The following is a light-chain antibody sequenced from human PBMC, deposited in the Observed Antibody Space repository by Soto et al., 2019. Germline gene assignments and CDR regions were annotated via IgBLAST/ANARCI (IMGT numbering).Light chain of an antibody. CDR3: QQTYTTPFT. CDR1: QSISSY. J-gene: IGKJ4*01. V-gene: IGKV1-39*01. CDR2: VGS. Sequence: DIQMTQSPSSLSASVGDRVTITCRASQSISSYLSWYQQKPGKAPNRLIYVGSTLLSGVPSRFSGSGSGTDFTLTISRLQPEDFATYFCQQTYTTPFTFVGGTKVDVK.